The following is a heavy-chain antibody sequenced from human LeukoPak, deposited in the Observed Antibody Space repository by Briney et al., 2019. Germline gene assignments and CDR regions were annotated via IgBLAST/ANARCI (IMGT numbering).Heavy chain of an antibody. CDR2: FDPEDGET. CDR1: GYTLTELP. Sequence: GASVKVSFKVSGYTLTELPMHWVRQAPGKGLEWMGGFDPEDGETIYAQKFQGRVTMTEDTSTDTAYMELSSLRSEDTAVYYCATAPYYDSSGYYFSGSRFDYWGQGTLVTVSS. J-gene: IGHJ4*02. CDR3: ATAPYYDSSGYYFSGSRFDY. D-gene: IGHD3-22*01. V-gene: IGHV1-24*01.